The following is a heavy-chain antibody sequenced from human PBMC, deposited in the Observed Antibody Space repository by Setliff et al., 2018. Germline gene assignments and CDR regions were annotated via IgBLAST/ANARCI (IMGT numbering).Heavy chain of an antibody. J-gene: IGHJ4*02. Sequence: GSLRLSCAASGFSFSSYSMNWVRQAPGKGLEWISYISSSSSIIYYADSVKGRFTISRDNAKNSLYLQMNSLRGEDTAVYYCAKVGIFGGGYFDFWGQGTLVTVS. CDR1: GFSFSSYS. D-gene: IGHD3-3*01. V-gene: IGHV3-48*01. CDR3: AKVGIFGGGYFDF. CDR2: ISSSSSII.